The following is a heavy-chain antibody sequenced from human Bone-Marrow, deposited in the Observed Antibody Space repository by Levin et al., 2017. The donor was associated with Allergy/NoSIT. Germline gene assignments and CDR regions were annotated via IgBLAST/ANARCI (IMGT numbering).Heavy chain of an antibody. D-gene: IGHD3-22*01. CDR2: ISDYNGNT. V-gene: IGHV1-18*01. J-gene: IGHJ4*02. CDR1: GYTFNSYG. CDR3: ARDREYYDTSGYMY. Sequence: PVASVKVSCKASGYTFNSYGISWVRQAPGQGLEWMGWISDYNGNTNYAEKFQDRVTMTTDTSTRTAYMELRSLRSDDTAVYYCARDREYYDTSGYMYWGQGTLVTVSS.